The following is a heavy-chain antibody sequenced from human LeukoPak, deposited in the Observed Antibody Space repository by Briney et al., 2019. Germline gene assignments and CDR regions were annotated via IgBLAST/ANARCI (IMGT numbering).Heavy chain of an antibody. V-gene: IGHV1-69*06. Sequence: SVKVSCKASGGTFSSYAISWVRQAPGQGLEWMGGIIPIFGTANYAQKFQGRVTITADKSTSTAYMELSSLRSEDTAVYYCARAYCGGDCYSPPPYYYYGMDVWGQGTTVTVSS. D-gene: IGHD2-21*02. CDR3: ARAYCGGDCYSPPPYYYYGMDV. CDR1: GGTFSSYA. CDR2: IIPIFGTA. J-gene: IGHJ6*02.